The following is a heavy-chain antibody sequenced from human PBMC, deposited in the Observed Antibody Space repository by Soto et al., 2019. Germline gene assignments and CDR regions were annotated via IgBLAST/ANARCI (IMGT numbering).Heavy chain of an antibody. Sequence: ASVKVSCKASGGTFSSYAISWVRQAPGQGLEWMGGIIPIFGTANYAQKFQGRVTITADESTSTAYMELSSLRSEDTAVYYCARSTYYYDSSGYFTTAEYFQHWGQGTLVTAPQ. V-gene: IGHV1-69*13. CDR2: IIPIFGTA. CDR3: ARSTYYYDSSGYFTTAEYFQH. CDR1: GGTFSSYA. J-gene: IGHJ1*01. D-gene: IGHD3-22*01.